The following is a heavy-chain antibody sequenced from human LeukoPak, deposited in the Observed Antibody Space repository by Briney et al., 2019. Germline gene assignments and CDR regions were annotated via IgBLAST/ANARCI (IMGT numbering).Heavy chain of an antibody. D-gene: IGHD4-17*01. J-gene: IGHJ4*02. CDR3: ARHDYGDYAYLDY. CDR2: INWNGGST. V-gene: IGHV3-20*04. Sequence: PGGSLRLSCAASGFTFDDYGMSWVRQAPGKGLESVSGINWNGGSTGYADSVKGRFTISRDNAKNPLYLQMNSLRAEDTALYYCARHDYGDYAYLDYWGQGTLVTVSS. CDR1: GFTFDDYG.